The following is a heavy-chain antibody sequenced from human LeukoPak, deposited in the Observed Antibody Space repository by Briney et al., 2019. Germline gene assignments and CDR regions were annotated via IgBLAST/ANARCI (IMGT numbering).Heavy chain of an antibody. Sequence: PGGSLRLSCSASGFTFDYYTMHWVRQAPGKGLEWVSLISWDGCSTYYADSVKGRFTISRDNSNNSLYLQMNSLRTEDTALYYCAKGGPRPYYDFWSGYLNWFDPWGQGTLVTVSS. D-gene: IGHD3-3*01. J-gene: IGHJ5*02. CDR3: AKGGPRPYYDFWSGYLNWFDP. V-gene: IGHV3-43*01. CDR2: ISWDGCST. CDR1: GFTFDYYT.